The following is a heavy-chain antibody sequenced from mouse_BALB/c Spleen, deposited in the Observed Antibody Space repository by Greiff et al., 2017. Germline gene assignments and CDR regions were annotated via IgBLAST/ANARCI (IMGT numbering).Heavy chain of an antibody. Sequence: EVQRVESGGGLVKPGGSLKLSCAASGFTFSDYYMYWVRQTPEKRLEWVATISDGGSYTYYPDSVKGRFTISRDNAKNNLYLQMSSLKSEDTAMYYCARDEPLITTVVATEAMDYWGQGTSVTVSS. CDR1: GFTFSDYY. V-gene: IGHV5-4*02. D-gene: IGHD1-1*01. CDR3: ARDEPLITTVVATEAMDY. CDR2: ISDGGSYT. J-gene: IGHJ4*01.